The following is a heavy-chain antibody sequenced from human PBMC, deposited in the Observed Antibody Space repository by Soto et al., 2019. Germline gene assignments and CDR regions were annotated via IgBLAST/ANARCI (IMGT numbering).Heavy chain of an antibody. D-gene: IGHD6-19*01. CDR1: GGSFSGYY. CDR3: ARGTSSGWSYYYYYYGMDV. CDR2: INHSGST. J-gene: IGHJ6*02. Sequence: QVQLQQWGAGLLKPSETLSLTCAVYGGSFSGYYWSWIRQPPGKGLEWIGEINHSGSTNYNPSLKGRVTISVDTAKNQFSLKLSSVTAADTAVYYCARGTSSGWSYYYYYYGMDVWGQGTTVTVSS. V-gene: IGHV4-34*01.